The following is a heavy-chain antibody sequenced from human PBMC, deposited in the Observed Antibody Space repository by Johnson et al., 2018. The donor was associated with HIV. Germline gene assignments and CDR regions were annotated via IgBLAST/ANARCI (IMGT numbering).Heavy chain of an antibody. CDR3: AREEEWELTLVGVGALES. Sequence: LVESGGGVVRPGGSLRLSCAASGFTFDDYAMHWVRQAPGKGLEWVSGISWYSGIIGYVDSVKGRFTISRDNAKHALYLQMNSLRAEDTAVYYCAREEEWELTLVGVGALESWGQGTMVTVSS. CDR2: ISWYSGII. CDR1: GFTFDDYA. D-gene: IGHD1-26*01. V-gene: IGHV3-9*01. J-gene: IGHJ3*02.